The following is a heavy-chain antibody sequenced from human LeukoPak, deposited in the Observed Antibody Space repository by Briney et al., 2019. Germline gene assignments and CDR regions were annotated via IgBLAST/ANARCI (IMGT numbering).Heavy chain of an antibody. CDR1: GYTFTSYD. V-gene: IGHV7-4-1*02. D-gene: IGHD3-3*01. J-gene: IGHJ4*02. Sequence: GASVKVSCKASGYTFTSYDINWVRQATGQGLEWMGWISTDTGNPTYVQDFTGRFVFSLDTSVTTAYLQISSLKAEDTAVYYCARRGKSFDFWGQGTLVTVSS. CDR2: ISTDTGNP. CDR3: ARRGKSFDF.